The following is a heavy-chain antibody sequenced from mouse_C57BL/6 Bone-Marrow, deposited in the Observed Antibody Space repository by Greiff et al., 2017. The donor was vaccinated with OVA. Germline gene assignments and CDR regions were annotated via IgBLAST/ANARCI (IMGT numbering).Heavy chain of an antibody. CDR1: GYTFTSYW. V-gene: IGHV1-74*01. CDR3: ARSFITTVVATDYFDY. J-gene: IGHJ2*01. Sequence: QVQLQQPGAELVKPGASVKVSCKASGYTFTSYWMHWVKQRPGQGLEWIGRIHPSDSDTNYNQKFKGKATLTVDKSSSTAYMQLSSLTSEDSAVYYCARSFITTVVATDYFDYWGQGTTLTVSS. CDR2: IHPSDSDT. D-gene: IGHD1-1*01.